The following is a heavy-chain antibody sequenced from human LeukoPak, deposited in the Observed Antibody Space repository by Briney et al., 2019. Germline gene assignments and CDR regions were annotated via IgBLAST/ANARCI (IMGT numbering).Heavy chain of an antibody. D-gene: IGHD6-13*01. Sequence: PGGSLRLSCAASGFTVSSNYMSWVRQAPGKGLEWVSVIYSGGSTYYADSVKGRFTISRDNSKNTLYLQMNSLRAEDTAVYYCAKSGYSTNWYRYFDYWGQGTLVTVSS. CDR3: AKSGYSTNWYRYFDY. CDR1: GFTVSSNY. J-gene: IGHJ4*02. V-gene: IGHV3-53*01. CDR2: IYSGGST.